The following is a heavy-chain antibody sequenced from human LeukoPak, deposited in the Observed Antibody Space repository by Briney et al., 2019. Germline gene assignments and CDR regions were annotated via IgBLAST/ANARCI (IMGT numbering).Heavy chain of an antibody. D-gene: IGHD3-22*01. V-gene: IGHV3-21*01. CDR1: GFTFSRYA. J-gene: IGHJ3*02. CDR2: ISSSSSYI. Sequence: GRSLRLSCAASGFTFSRYAMHWVRQAPGKGLEWVSSISSSSSYIYYADSVKGRFTISRDNAKNSLYLQMNSLRAEDTAVYYCACSGYYAFDIWGQGTMVTVSS. CDR3: ACSGYYAFDI.